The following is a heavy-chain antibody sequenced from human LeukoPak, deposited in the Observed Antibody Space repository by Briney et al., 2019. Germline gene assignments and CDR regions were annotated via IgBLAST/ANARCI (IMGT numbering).Heavy chain of an antibody. J-gene: IGHJ4*02. CDR1: GYTFTSYA. CDR3: ARGLDYGDYDY. D-gene: IGHD4-17*01. CDR2: INAGNGNT. Sequence: GASVKVSCKASGYTFTSYAMHWVRQAPGQRLEWMGWINAGNGNTKYSQKFQGRVTMTRDTSTSTVYMELSSLRSEDTAVYYCARGLDYGDYDYWGQGTLVTVSS. V-gene: IGHV1-3*01.